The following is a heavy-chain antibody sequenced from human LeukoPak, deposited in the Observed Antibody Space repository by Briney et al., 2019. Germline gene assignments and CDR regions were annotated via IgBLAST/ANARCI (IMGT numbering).Heavy chain of an antibody. Sequence: GRSLRLSCAASGFTFSSYAMSWVRQAPGKGLEWVSAISGSGGSTYYADSVKGRFTISRDNSKNTLYLQMNSLRAEDTAVYYCAKGLRYFDWLPNPYYFDYWGQGTLVTVSS. J-gene: IGHJ4*02. V-gene: IGHV3-23*01. CDR2: ISGSGGST. D-gene: IGHD3-9*01. CDR3: AKGLRYFDWLPNPYYFDY. CDR1: GFTFSSYA.